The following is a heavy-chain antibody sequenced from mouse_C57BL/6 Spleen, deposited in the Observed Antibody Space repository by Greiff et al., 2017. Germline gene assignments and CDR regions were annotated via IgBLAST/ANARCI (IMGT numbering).Heavy chain of an antibody. CDR1: GYKFTDYY. CDR3: ARKITTVVARYFDV. Sequence: EVQLQQSGPELVKPGASVKISCKASGYKFTDYYMNWVKPSHGKSLEWIGDINPNNGGTSYNQKFKGKATLTVDKSSSSADIAHRSLTSENSAVNYCARKITTVVARYFDVWGTGTTVTVAS. J-gene: IGHJ1*03. CDR2: INPNNGGT. V-gene: IGHV1-26*01. D-gene: IGHD1-1*01.